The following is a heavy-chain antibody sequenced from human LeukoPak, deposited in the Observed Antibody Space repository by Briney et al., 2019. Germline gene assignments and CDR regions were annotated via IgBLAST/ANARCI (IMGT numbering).Heavy chain of an antibody. J-gene: IGHJ4*02. CDR3: ASDRDSGSYRQSFDY. V-gene: IGHV3-11*01. Sequence: GGSLRLSCAASGFTFSDYYMSWIRQAPGKGLEWVSYISSSGSTIYYADSVKGRFTISRDNAKNSLYLQMNSLRAEDTAVYYCASDRDSGSYRQSFDYWGQGTLVTVYS. CDR2: ISSSGSTI. D-gene: IGHD1-26*01. CDR1: GFTFSDYY.